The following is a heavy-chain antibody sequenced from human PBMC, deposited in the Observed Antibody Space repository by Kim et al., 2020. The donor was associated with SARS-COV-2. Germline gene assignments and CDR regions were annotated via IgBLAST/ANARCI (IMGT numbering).Heavy chain of an antibody. Sequence: GGSLRLSCAASGFTFSSYWIHWVRQGPGKGLVWVSGINSDGSTTTYADSVKGRFTISRDNAKNTVYLQMSSLRAEDTAVYYCASRSDVGHWGQGTLVTVPS. V-gene: IGHV3-74*01. CDR3: ASRSDVGH. D-gene: IGHD6-25*01. J-gene: IGHJ4*02. CDR1: GFTFSSYW. CDR2: INSDGSTT.